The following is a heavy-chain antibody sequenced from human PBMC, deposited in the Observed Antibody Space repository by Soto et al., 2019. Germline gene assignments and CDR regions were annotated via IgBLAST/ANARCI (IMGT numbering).Heavy chain of an antibody. CDR1: GFTFSSYA. D-gene: IGHD3-22*01. Sequence: GGSLRLSCAASGFTFSSYAMHWVRQAPGKGLEWVAVISYDGSNKYYADSVKGRFTISRDNSKNTLYLQMNSLRAEDTAVYYCARDQEGITMIVYYYYYGMDVWGQGTTVTVSS. J-gene: IGHJ6*02. CDR2: ISYDGSNK. CDR3: ARDQEGITMIVYYYYYGMDV. V-gene: IGHV3-30-3*01.